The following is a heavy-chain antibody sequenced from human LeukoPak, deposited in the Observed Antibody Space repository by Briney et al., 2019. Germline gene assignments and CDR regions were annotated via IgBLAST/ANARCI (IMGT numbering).Heavy chain of an antibody. Sequence: PSETLSLTCAVSGYSISSGYYWGWIRQPPGKGLEWIGSIYHSGSTYYNPSLKSRVTISVDTSKNQFSLKLSSVTAAHTAVYYCAGTFDYYDSSGYSVLGAFDIWGQGTMVTVSS. CDR1: GYSISSGYY. CDR3: AGTFDYYDSSGYSVLGAFDI. V-gene: IGHV4-38-2*01. CDR2: IYHSGST. D-gene: IGHD3-22*01. J-gene: IGHJ3*02.